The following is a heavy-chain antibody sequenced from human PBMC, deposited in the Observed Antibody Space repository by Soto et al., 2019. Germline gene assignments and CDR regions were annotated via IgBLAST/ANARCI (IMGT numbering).Heavy chain of an antibody. J-gene: IGHJ6*02. CDR3: AADTEGYCSGGSCYQYYGMDV. CDR1: GFTFTSSA. CDR2: IVVGSGNT. D-gene: IGHD2-15*01. Sequence: ASVKVSCKASGFTFTSSAVQWVRQARGQRLDWIGWIVVGSGNTNYAQKFQERVTITRDMSTSTAYMELSSLRSEDTAVYYCAADTEGYCSGGSCYQYYGMDVWGQGTTVTVSS. V-gene: IGHV1-58*01.